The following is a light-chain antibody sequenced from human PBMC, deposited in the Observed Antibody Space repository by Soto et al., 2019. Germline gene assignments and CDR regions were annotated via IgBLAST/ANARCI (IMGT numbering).Light chain of an antibody. CDR3: QSYDSSLSGCV. J-gene: IGLJ3*02. CDR1: SSNIGAGYD. Sequence: QYVLTQPPSVSGAPGQRVTISCTGSSSNIGAGYDVHWYQQLPGTAPKLLISGNSNRPSGVPDRFSGSKSGTSASLAITGLHAEDDADYYCQSYDSSLSGCVFGGATKVTVL. V-gene: IGLV1-40*01. CDR2: GNS.